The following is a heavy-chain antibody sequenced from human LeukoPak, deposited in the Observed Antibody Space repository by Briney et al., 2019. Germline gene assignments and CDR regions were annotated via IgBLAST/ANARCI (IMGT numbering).Heavy chain of an antibody. D-gene: IGHD3-10*01. J-gene: IGHJ6*03. V-gene: IGHV1-2*02. Sequence: ASVKVSCKASGYTFTGYYMHWVRQAPGQGLEWMGWINPNSGGTNYAQKFQGRVTMTRDTSISTAYMELSRLISDDTAVYYCARAPDIRGYYMDVWGKGTTVTVSS. CDR3: ARAPDIRGYYMDV. CDR1: GYTFTGYY. CDR2: INPNSGGT.